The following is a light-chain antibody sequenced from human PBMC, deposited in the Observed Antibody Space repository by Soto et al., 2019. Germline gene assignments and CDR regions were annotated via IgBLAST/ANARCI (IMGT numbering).Light chain of an antibody. J-gene: IGLJ2*01. CDR2: VVT. Sequence: QSVLAQPASVSGSPGQSITISCAGTNRDVGGYNYVSWYQQYPGKAPKLIIYVVTYRPSGVSNRFSGSTSGNTASLTISGIQAEDEADYYCSSYSSSSALDVIFGGGTQLTV. CDR1: NRDVGGYNY. CDR3: SSYSSSSALDVI. V-gene: IGLV2-14*01.